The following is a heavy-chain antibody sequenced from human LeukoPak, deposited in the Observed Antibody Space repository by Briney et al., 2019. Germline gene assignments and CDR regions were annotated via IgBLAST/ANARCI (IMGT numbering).Heavy chain of an antibody. Sequence: GGSLRLSCAASGFTFSSYSMNWVRQAPGEGLEWVSSISSSSSYIYYADSVKGRFTISRDNAKNSLYLQMNSLRAEDTAVYYCARRPLSYGDRNLDYWGQGTLVTVSS. D-gene: IGHD4-17*01. V-gene: IGHV3-21*01. CDR3: ARRPLSYGDRNLDY. CDR2: ISSSSSYI. CDR1: GFTFSSYS. J-gene: IGHJ4*02.